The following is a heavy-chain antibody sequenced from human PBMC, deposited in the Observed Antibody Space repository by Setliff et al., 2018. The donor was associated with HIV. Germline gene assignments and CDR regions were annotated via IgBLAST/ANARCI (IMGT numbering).Heavy chain of an antibody. D-gene: IGHD3-3*01. J-gene: IGHJ4*02. CDR2: IYHSGSA. CDR3: ARGGGFWSGQLDY. V-gene: IGHV4-38-2*01. Sequence: PSETLSLTCGVSSYSISGGYYWGWIRQPPGKGLEWIGSIYHSGSAYYNPSLKSRVTIPVDTPKNQFSLKLTSVTATDTAVYYCARGGGFWSGQLDYWGQGTLVTVSS. CDR1: SYSISGGYY.